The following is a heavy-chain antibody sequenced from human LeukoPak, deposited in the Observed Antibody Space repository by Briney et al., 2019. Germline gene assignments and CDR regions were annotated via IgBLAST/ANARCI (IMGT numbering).Heavy chain of an antibody. Sequence: SETLSLTCTVSGGSISSYYWSWIRQPPGKGLEWIGYIYYSGSTNYNPSLKSRVTISVDTSKNQVSLKLSSVTAADTAVYYCARDPRDSSGFYSSGWYGGFDYWGQGTLVTVSS. D-gene: IGHD6-19*01. J-gene: IGHJ4*02. CDR3: ARDPRDSSGFYSSGWYGGFDY. V-gene: IGHV4-59*01. CDR1: GGSISSYY. CDR2: IYYSGST.